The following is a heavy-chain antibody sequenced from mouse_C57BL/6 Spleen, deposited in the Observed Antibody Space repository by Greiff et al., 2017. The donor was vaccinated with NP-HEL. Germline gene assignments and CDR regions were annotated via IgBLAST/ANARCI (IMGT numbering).Heavy chain of an antibody. V-gene: IGHV1-50*01. J-gene: IGHJ2*01. CDR1: GYTFTSYW. D-gene: IGHD1-1*01. CDR3: ARNVYYGMDY. Sequence: QVHVKQSGAELVKPGASVKLSCKASGYTFTSYWMQWVKQRPGQGLEWIGEIDPSDSYTNYNQKFKGKATLTVDTSSSTAYMQLSSLTSEDSAVYYCARNVYYGMDYWGQGTTLTVSS. CDR2: IDPSDSYT.